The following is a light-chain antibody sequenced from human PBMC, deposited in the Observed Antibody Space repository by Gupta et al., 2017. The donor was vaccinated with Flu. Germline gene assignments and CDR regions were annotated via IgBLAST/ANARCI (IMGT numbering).Light chain of an antibody. CDR3: QQDNSYPCT. CDR2: KAS. J-gene: IGKJ2*02. CDR1: QSISSW. Sequence: DIQMTQSPSTLSASVGDRVTITCRASQSISSWLAWYQQKPGKAPKLLIYKASSLESGVPSRFSGSGSGTEFTLTISSLQPDDFATYYCQQDNSYPCTFGQGTKLEIK. V-gene: IGKV1-5*03.